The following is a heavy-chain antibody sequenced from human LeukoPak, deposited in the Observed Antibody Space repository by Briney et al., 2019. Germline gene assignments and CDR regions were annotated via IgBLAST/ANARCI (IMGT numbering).Heavy chain of an antibody. V-gene: IGHV1-24*01. CDR2: FYPEDGET. D-gene: IGHD2-15*01. CDR1: GYTLTELS. Sequence: GASVKVSCKVSGYTLTELSIHWVRQAPGEGLEWIGGFYPEDGETIYAQKFQGRVTMTEDTSTDTAYMELSSLRSEDTAVYYCATGTINCSGDKCYSNFDYWGQGTLVTVSS. J-gene: IGHJ4*02. CDR3: ATGTINCSGDKCYSNFDY.